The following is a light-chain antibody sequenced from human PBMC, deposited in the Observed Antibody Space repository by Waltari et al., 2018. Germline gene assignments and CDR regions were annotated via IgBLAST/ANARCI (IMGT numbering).Light chain of an antibody. CDR1: WSHIGAGYA. Sequence: QAVLTRPPSASAAPGPSVTIPCTGSWSHIGAGYAVLCHQQLQGTAPKLLIYGNSNRPSGVPDRFSGSKSGTSASLDITGLQAEDEADYYCQSYDNNLSGSGIFGGGTKLTVL. CDR2: GNS. CDR3: QSYDNNLSGSGI. J-gene: IGLJ2*01. V-gene: IGLV1-40*01.